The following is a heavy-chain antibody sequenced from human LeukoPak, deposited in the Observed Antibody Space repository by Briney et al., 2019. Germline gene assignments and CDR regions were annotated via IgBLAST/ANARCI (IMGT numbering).Heavy chain of an antibody. CDR1: GESFGDFY. Sequence: SETLSLTCAVSGESFGDFYWSWIRQPPGKGLEWIGEINHSGYTNYYPSLKSRVTISVNTSKNQFSLRLSSVTAADTAVYYCARNDYFGTNNGMDVWGQGTTVTVS. CDR3: ARNDYFGTNNGMDV. CDR2: INHSGYT. D-gene: IGHD2-8*01. J-gene: IGHJ6*02. V-gene: IGHV4-34*01.